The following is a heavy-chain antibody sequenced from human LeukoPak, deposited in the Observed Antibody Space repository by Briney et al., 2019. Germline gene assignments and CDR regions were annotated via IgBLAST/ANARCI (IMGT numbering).Heavy chain of an antibody. D-gene: IGHD3-3*01. J-gene: IGHJ6*02. Sequence: GGSLRLSCAASGFTFSSYGMHWVRQAPGKGLEWVAVIWYDGSNKYYADSVKGRFTISRDNSKNTLYLQMNSLKAEDTAVYYCARDSYYDFWSGYGYYYGMDVWGQGTTVTVSS. CDR3: ARDSYYDFWSGYGYYYGMDV. CDR2: IWYDGSNK. V-gene: IGHV3-33*01. CDR1: GFTFSSYG.